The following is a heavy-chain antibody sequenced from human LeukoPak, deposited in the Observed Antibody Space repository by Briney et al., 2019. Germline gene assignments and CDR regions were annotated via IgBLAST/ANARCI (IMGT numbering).Heavy chain of an antibody. D-gene: IGHD2-21*01. Sequence: GGPLRLSCAASGFTFSSYWMNWVRQAPGKGLVWVSRIASDGSSTTYADSVKGRFSISRDNAKNTLYLQMNSLRVEDTAVYYCARGRPHGDDYWGQGTLVTVSS. CDR2: IASDGSST. CDR1: GFTFSSYW. CDR3: ARGRPHGDDY. V-gene: IGHV3-74*01. J-gene: IGHJ4*02.